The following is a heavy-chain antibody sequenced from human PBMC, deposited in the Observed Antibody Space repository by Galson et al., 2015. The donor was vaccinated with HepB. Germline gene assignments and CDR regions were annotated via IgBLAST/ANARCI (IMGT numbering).Heavy chain of an antibody. J-gene: IGHJ5*02. CDR2: IYYSGST. CDR1: GGTISSYY. D-gene: IGHD1-26*01. CDR3: AGCGSYGLVDP. V-gene: IGHV4-59*01. Sequence: LSLTCTVSGGTISSYYWRWIRQPPGKGLEWIGYIYYSGSTNYNPSLKSRVTISVDTSKNQFSLKLSSVTAADTAVYYCAGCGSYGLVDPWGQGTLVTVSS.